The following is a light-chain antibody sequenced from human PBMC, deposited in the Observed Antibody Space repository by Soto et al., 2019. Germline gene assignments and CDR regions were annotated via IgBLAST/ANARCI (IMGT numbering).Light chain of an antibody. Sequence: QSVVTQPPSVSAAPGQKVTISCSGSSSNIGNNYVSWYQHLPGTAPKLLIYDNNERPSGIPDRFSGSKSGTSATLGITGLQTGDEADYYCGTWDTSLSAVVFGGGTQLTVL. CDR1: SSNIGNNY. CDR2: DNN. V-gene: IGLV1-51*01. J-gene: IGLJ2*01. CDR3: GTWDTSLSAVV.